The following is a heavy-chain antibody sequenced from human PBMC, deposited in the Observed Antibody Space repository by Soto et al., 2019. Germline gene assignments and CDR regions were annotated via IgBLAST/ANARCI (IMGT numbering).Heavy chain of an antibody. CDR1: GFTFSTYS. J-gene: IGHJ4*02. D-gene: IGHD3-16*01. Sequence: EVQLVESGGGLVQPGGSLRPPCAASGFTFSTYSMTWVRQPPGKGLEWVASINQDGSERYYVDSVRGRFTISRDNAKNSLYLQMNSLRAEDTAVYYCVCGGNFFVYWGQGTLVTVSP. CDR3: VCGGNFFVY. V-gene: IGHV3-7*01. CDR2: INQDGSER.